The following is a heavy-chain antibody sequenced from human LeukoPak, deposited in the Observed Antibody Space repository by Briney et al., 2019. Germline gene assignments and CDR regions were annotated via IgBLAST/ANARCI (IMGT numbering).Heavy chain of an antibody. J-gene: IGHJ5*02. CDR2: ISAYNGNT. V-gene: IGHV1-18*01. CDR3: ARDSGYSDWFDP. D-gene: IGHD2-15*01. CDR1: GYTFTIYG. Sequence: ASVTVSSTASGYTFTIYGISWVRQAPGQGLEWMGWISAYNGNTNYAQKLQGRVTMTTDTSTSTAYMELRSLRSDDTAVYYCARDSGYSDWFDPWGQGTLVTVSS.